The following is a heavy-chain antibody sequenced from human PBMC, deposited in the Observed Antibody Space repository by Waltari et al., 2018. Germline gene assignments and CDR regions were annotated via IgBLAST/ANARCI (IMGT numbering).Heavy chain of an antibody. D-gene: IGHD6-19*01. CDR2: SYHSGST. CDR1: GAATSSSIW. V-gene: IGHV4-4*02. Sequence: QVQLQESGPGLVKPSGTLSLTRAASGAATSSSIWWCWVLQPPGKGLEWMGESYHSGSTNSNPSLKSRVTISVDKSKNQFSLKLSSVTAADTAVYYCAVRGYSSGWSLDYWGQGTLVTVSS. J-gene: IGHJ4*02. CDR3: AVRGYSSGWSLDY.